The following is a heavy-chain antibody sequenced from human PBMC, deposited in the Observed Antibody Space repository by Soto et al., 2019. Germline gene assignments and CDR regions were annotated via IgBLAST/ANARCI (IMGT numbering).Heavy chain of an antibody. J-gene: IGHJ6*03. CDR3: ARDTDILVNIVDHENYNNYMYV. Sequence: SETLSLTCTVSGGSISSYYWSWIRQPPGKGLEWIGYIYYSGSTNYNPSLKSRVTISVDTSKNQFSLKLSSVTAADTAVYYCARDTDILVNIVDHENYNNYMYVWCKENTVTVS. CDR1: GGSISSYY. D-gene: IGHD5-12*01. CDR2: IYYSGST. V-gene: IGHV4-59*01.